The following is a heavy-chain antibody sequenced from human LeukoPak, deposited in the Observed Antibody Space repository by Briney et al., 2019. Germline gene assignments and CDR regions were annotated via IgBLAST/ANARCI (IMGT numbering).Heavy chain of an antibody. CDR1: GFTFSSYA. J-gene: IGHJ6*02. Sequence: GGSLRLSCAASGFTFSSYAMSWVRQAPGKGLEWVSYISSSGSTIYYADSVKGRFTISRDNAKNSLYLQMNSLRAEDTAVYYCARGTDCGGDCYIYYYYGMDVWGQGTTVTVSS. CDR3: ARGTDCGGDCYIYYYYGMDV. D-gene: IGHD2-21*02. CDR2: ISSSGSTI. V-gene: IGHV3-48*04.